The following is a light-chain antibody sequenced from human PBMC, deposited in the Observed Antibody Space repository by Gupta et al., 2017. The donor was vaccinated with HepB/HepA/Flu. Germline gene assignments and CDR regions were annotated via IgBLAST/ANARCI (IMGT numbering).Light chain of an antibody. J-gene: IGKJ2*01. V-gene: IGKV3-11*01. Sequence: EIVLTHSPASLSLSTGESATLACRASPSVNHYLAWYQQKPGQAPRLLIYDASNRATGIPARFSGSGTETEFTLTISSREPDDFAVYCCQQRRDWPRTFGQGTKLETK. CDR3: QQRRDWPRT. CDR2: DAS. CDR1: PSVNHY.